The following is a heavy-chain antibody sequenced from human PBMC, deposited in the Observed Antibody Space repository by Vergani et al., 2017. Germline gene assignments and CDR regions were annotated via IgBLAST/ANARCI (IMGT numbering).Heavy chain of an antibody. J-gene: IGHJ4*01. Sequence: EVHLVESGGGLVQPGGSLRLSCAASGFTFSRYWMGWVRQSPGKGLEWVANIQQDGSETYYVDSVKGRFTISRDSAKNSMYLQMNSLRAEGTAVYYCAGDTYRFLDFWGQGTLVTVSS. CDR1: GFTFSRYW. CDR3: AGDTYRFLDF. D-gene: IGHD2/OR15-2a*01. V-gene: IGHV3-7*01. CDR2: IQQDGSET.